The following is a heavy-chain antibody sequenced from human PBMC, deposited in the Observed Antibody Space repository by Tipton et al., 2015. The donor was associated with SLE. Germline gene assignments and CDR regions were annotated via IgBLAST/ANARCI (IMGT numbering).Heavy chain of an antibody. CDR2: IYYSGST. CDR1: GGSISSSNYY. Sequence: TLSLTCTVSGGSISSSNYYWSWIRQPPGKGLEWIGYIYYSGSTNYNPSLKSRVTISVDTSKNQFSLKLSSVTAADTAVYYCARDILTGSDYWGQGTLVTVSS. J-gene: IGHJ4*02. D-gene: IGHD3-9*01. V-gene: IGHV4-61*01. CDR3: ARDILTGSDY.